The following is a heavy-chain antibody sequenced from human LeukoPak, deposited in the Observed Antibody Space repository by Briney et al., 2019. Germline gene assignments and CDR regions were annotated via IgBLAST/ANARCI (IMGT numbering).Heavy chain of an antibody. D-gene: IGHD1-26*01. CDR2: IYNSGNT. CDR1: GGSISSYY. V-gene: IGHV4-59*01. J-gene: IGHJ4*02. CDR3: ARDGWDRPFDY. Sequence: SETLSLTCSVSGGSISSYYWSWIRQSPENGLEWIGYIYNSGNTNYNLFLKSRVTISADTSKNQFSLKLTSVTAADTAVYYCARDGWDRPFDYWGQGTLVTVSS.